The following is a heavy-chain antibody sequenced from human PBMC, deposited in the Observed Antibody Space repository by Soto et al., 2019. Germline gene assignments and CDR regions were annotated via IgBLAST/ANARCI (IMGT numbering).Heavy chain of an antibody. J-gene: IGHJ4*02. V-gene: IGHV3-23*01. D-gene: IGHD6-13*01. CDR2: ISGIGGST. CDR1: GFTFTDYA. Sequence: EVQLLESGGGLVQPGGSLRLSCAASGFTFTDYALSWVRQAPGKGLEWVATISGIGGSTYLADSVKGRLSISRDNSKNTVSLLMNSLRAEDKAVYFCARGSSGYMSSWYYCDYWGRGTLVTVSS. CDR3: ARGSSGYMSSWYYCDY.